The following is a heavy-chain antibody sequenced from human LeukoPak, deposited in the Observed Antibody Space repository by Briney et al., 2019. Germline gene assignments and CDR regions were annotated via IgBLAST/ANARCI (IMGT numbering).Heavy chain of an antibody. Sequence: GGSLRLSCAASGFTFSGSAMHWVRQASGKGLEWVGRIRSKANSYATAYAASVKGRFTISRDDSKNTAYLQMNSLKTEDTAVYYCTTRYSSTNALDIWGQGTMVTVSS. D-gene: IGHD6-13*01. CDR3: TTRYSSTNALDI. CDR2: IRSKANSYAT. J-gene: IGHJ3*02. V-gene: IGHV3-73*01. CDR1: GFTFSGSA.